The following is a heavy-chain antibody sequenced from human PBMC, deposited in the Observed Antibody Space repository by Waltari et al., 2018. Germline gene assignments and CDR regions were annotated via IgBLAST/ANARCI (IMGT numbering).Heavy chain of an antibody. V-gene: IGHV4-61*02. CDR1: GGSINSDNYY. Sequence: QVQLQESGPGLVEPSETLSLICTVSGGSINSDNYYGSWIRQPAGKGLEWIGRFHTSGSTEYKASLKSRVSITVDTSKNQFSLKLSSVTAADTAVYYCARSATCDGTTACDVIDHWGQGKLVAVSS. J-gene: IGHJ1*01. D-gene: IGHD1-7*01. CDR2: FHTSGST. CDR3: ARSATCDGTTACDVIDH.